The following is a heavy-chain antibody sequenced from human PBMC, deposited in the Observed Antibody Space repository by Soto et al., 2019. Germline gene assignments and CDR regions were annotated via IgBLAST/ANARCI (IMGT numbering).Heavy chain of an antibody. CDR2: ISGSGDYT. V-gene: IGHV3-23*01. CDR3: AKVLKAVAGRYDY. D-gene: IGHD6-19*01. Sequence: EVQLLESGGGLVQPGGSLRLSCAASGFTFSIYAMSWVRQAPGKGLEWVSAISGSGDYTYYADSVKGRFAISRDNFKNTLCLRMTCLTAAGTSVYCCAKVLKAVAGRYDYWGPGNLVTVSS. CDR1: GFTFSIYA. J-gene: IGHJ4*02.